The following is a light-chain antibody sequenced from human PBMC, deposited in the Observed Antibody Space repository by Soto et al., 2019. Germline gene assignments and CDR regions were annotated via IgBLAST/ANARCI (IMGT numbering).Light chain of an antibody. V-gene: IGKV1D-13*01. CDR2: DAS. CDR3: QQFLNYPLT. CDR1: QGISST. J-gene: IGKJ4*01. Sequence: AIQLTQSPSSLSASVGDRVTITCRASQGISSTLVWYQQKPGKAPKLLIYDASSLESGVPSRSSGSGYGTDFTLTISSLQPEDLATYYCQQFLNYPLTFGGGTKVDIK.